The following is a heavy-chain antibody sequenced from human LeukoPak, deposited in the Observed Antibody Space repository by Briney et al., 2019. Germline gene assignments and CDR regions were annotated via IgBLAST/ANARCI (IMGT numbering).Heavy chain of an antibody. CDR2: IFTSGGT. V-gene: IGHV4-4*09. D-gene: IGHD6-6*01. CDR1: GDSISSYY. J-gene: IGHJ4*02. CDR3: ARLTRLSTSPDRYYLDY. Sequence: SETLSLTCTVSGDSISSYYWSWIRQPPGKGLEWIGYIFTSGGTNYIPSLKGRVTISIDTSKNQFSLKLSSVTAADSAVYYCARLTRLSTSPDRYYLDYWGQGTLVTVSS.